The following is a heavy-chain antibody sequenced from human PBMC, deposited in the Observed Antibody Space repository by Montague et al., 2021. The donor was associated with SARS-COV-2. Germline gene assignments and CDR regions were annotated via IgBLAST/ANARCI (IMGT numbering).Heavy chain of an antibody. V-gene: IGHV3-66*02. D-gene: IGHD3-10*01. CDR3: ARGGSWFGELFTSYYYYYYYMGV. CDR1: GFTVSSNH. CDR2: IYSGGST. J-gene: IGHJ6*03. Sequence: SLRLSCAASGFTVSSNHMSWVRQAPGKGLEWASVIYSGGSTYYADSVKGRFTISRDNSKNTLYLQMNSLRAEDTAVYYCARGGSWFGELFTSYYYYYYYMGVWGKGTTVTVSS.